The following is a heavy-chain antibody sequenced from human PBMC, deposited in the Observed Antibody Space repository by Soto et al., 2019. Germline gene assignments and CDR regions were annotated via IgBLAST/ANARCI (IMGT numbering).Heavy chain of an antibody. J-gene: IGHJ5*02. CDR3: ARDRSVGAAAPMWSWWFDP. CDR2: ISAYNGNT. V-gene: IGHV1-18*01. D-gene: IGHD6-13*01. Sequence: GASVKVSCKASGYTFTSYGISWVRQAPGQGLEWMGWISAYNGNTNYAQKLQGRVTMTTDTSTSTAYMELRSLRSDDTAVYYCARDRSVGAAAPMWSWWFDPWGQGTLVTVSS. CDR1: GYTFTSYG.